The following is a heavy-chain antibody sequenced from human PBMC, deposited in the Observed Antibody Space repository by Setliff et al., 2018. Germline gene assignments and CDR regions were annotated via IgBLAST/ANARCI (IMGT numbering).Heavy chain of an antibody. Sequence: PGGSLRLSCAASGFTFSSYWMYWVRQAPGKGLVWVSRINRDGSYTVYADSVEGRFTISRDNAKNTLYLQMNSLGAEDTAVYYCAGDSYTSPDYWGQGTLVTVSS. D-gene: IGHD6-13*01. J-gene: IGHJ4*02. CDR1: GFTFSSYW. CDR2: INRDGSYT. V-gene: IGHV3-74*01. CDR3: AGDSYTSPDY.